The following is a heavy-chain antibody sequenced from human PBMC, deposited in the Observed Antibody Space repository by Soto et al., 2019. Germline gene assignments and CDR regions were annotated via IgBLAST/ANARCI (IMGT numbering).Heavy chain of an antibody. J-gene: IGHJ4*02. V-gene: IGHV3-23*01. CDR2: ISDSGGST. CDR1: GFTFSSYA. Sequence: EVQLLESGGGLVQPGGSLRLSCAASGFTFSSYAMSWVRQAPGKGLEWVSGISDSGGSTYYADSVKGRFTISRDNSKKTLYLQRSSLRAEDTAVYYCANGCGGTCYSRIHYWGQGTLVTVSS. CDR3: ANGCGGTCYSRIHY. D-gene: IGHD2-15*01.